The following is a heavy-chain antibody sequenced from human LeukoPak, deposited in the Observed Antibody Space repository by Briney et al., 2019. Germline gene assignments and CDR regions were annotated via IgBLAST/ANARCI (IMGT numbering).Heavy chain of an antibody. D-gene: IGHD6-25*01. Sequence: GGSLRLSCAASGFTFSSYAMSWVRQPPGKGLEWVSAVSGSGGSTYYADSVKGWFTISRDNSKNTLYLQMNSLRAEDTAVYYCAKDGGSAPTFIDFWGQGTLVTVSS. CDR1: GFTFSSYA. CDR2: VSGSGGST. V-gene: IGHV3-23*01. J-gene: IGHJ4*02. CDR3: AKDGGSAPTFIDF.